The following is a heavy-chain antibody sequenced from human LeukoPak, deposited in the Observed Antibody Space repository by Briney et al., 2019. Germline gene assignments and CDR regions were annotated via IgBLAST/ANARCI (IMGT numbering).Heavy chain of an antibody. CDR3: TRSYYYDSSGYYWDDY. CDR2: IRSKANSYAT. J-gene: IGHJ4*02. Sequence: GGSLRLSCAASGFTFSGSAMHWVRQASVKGLEWVGRIRSKANSYATAYAASVKGRFTISRDDSKNTAYLQMNSLKTEDTAVYYCTRSYYYDSSGYYWDDYWGQGTLVTVSS. D-gene: IGHD3-22*01. V-gene: IGHV3-73*01. CDR1: GFTFSGSA.